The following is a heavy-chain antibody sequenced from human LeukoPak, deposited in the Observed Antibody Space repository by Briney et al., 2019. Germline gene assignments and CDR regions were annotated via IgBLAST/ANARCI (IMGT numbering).Heavy chain of an antibody. Sequence: PSETPSLTCAVYGGSFSGYYWSWIRQPPGKGLEWIGEINHSGSTNYNPSLKSRVTISVDTSKNQFSLKLSSVTAADTAVYYCARAYDLEDYWGQGTLVTVSS. D-gene: IGHD3-3*01. CDR2: INHSGST. CDR1: GGSFSGYY. CDR3: ARAYDLEDY. V-gene: IGHV4-34*01. J-gene: IGHJ4*02.